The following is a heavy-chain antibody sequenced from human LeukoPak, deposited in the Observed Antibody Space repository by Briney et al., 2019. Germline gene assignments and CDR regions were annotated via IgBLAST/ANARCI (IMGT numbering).Heavy chain of an antibody. CDR2: INPSGGST. J-gene: IGHJ3*02. CDR3: ARVAGSHDAFDI. Sequence: ASVKVSCKASGYTFSSYYMHWVRQAPGQGLEWMGIINPSGGSTSYAQKFQGRVTMTRDTSTSTVYMELSSLRSEDTAVYYCARVAGSHDAFDIWGQGTMVTVSS. D-gene: IGHD6-25*01. V-gene: IGHV1-46*01. CDR1: GYTFSSYY.